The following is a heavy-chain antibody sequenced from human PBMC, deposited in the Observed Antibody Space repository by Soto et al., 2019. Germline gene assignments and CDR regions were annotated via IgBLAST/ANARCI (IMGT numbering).Heavy chain of an antibody. D-gene: IGHD6-19*01. CDR2: IYYSGST. V-gene: IGHV4-39*01. J-gene: IGHJ4*02. CDR1: GGSISSSSYY. Sequence: SETLSLTCTVSGGSISSSSYYWGWIRQPPGKGLEWIGSIYYSGSTYYNPSLKSRVTISVDTSKNQFSLKLSSVTAADTAVYYCARTQWLATNGGDYWGQGTLVTVSS. CDR3: ARTQWLATNGGDY.